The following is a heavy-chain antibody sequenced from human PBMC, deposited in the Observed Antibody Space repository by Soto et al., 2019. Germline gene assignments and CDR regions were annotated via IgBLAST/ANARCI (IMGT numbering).Heavy chain of an antibody. V-gene: IGHV3-30*18. CDR3: ANSVWGSYRYPGLY. D-gene: IGHD3-16*02. CDR2: ISYDGSNK. Sequence: GGSLRLSCAASGFTFSSYSMHWVRQAPGKGLEWVAVISYDGSNKYCADSVKGRFTISRDNSKNTLYLQMNSLRAEDTAVYYCANSVWGSYRYPGLYWGQGTLVTVSS. J-gene: IGHJ4*02. CDR1: GFTFSSYS.